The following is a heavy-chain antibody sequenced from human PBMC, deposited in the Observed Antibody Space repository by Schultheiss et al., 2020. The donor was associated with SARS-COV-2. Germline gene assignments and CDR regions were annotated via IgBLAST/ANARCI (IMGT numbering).Heavy chain of an antibody. CDR3: AREMATILLAFDI. D-gene: IGHD5-24*01. Sequence: SETLSLTCAVSGYSISSGYYWGWIRQPPGKGLEWIGSIYYSGSTYYNPSLKSRVTISVDTSKNQFSLKLSSVTAADTAVYYCAREMATILLAFDIWGQGTMVTVSS. CDR1: GYSISSGYY. J-gene: IGHJ3*02. V-gene: IGHV4-38-2*02. CDR2: IYYSGST.